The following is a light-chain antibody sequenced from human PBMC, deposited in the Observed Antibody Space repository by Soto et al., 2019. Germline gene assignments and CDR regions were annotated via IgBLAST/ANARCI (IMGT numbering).Light chain of an antibody. CDR2: AAS. J-gene: IGKJ1*01. CDR1: QSINTK. V-gene: IGKV1-39*01. Sequence: DSQMTQSPSSLSASVGDRVTITCRASQSINTKLNWYQQKPGKAPNLLIYAASSLQTGVPSRFSGSGSGPDFTLTISSLQPEDFATYYCQQSYKSHPTFGPGTKVDIK. CDR3: QQSYKSHPT.